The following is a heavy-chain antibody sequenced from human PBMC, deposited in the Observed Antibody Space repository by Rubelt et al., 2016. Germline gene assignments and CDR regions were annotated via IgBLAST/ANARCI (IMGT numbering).Heavy chain of an antibody. CDR3: ARHATTDRSLDP. Sequence: QVQLQESGPGLVKPSETLSLTCTVSGGSMNGYYYSWVRQPPGKGLEWIAYIFYSGSQYSNPSLKSRVTISVDTSRNQVSLNLNSVTAADTAVYYGARHATTDRSLDPWGQGTLVTVSS. J-gene: IGHJ5*02. V-gene: IGHV4-59*08. CDR2: IFYSGSQ. D-gene: IGHD4-11*01. CDR1: GGSMNGYY.